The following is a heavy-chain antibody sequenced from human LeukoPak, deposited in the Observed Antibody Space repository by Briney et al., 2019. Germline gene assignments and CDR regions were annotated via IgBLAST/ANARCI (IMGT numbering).Heavy chain of an antibody. CDR3: ARDPYSGGYGAYYYYYMDV. CDR2: ITTSSSYM. D-gene: IGHD6-19*01. Sequence: GSLRLSCAASGFTFSAYNMNWVRRTPGKGLEWVSSITTSSSYMFYADSVRGRFTISRDNAENSLYLQMNSLRDEDTAVYYCARDPYSGGYGAYYYYYMDVWGKGTTVTVSS. J-gene: IGHJ6*03. CDR1: GFTFSAYN. V-gene: IGHV3-21*01.